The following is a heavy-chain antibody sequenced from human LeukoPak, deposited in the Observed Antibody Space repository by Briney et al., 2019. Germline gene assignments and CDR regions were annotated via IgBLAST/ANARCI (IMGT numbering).Heavy chain of an antibody. J-gene: IGHJ6*02. D-gene: IGHD2-21*01. CDR1: GFTFSDYW. Sequence: GGSLRLSCAASGFTFSDYWMSWVRQAPGKGLEWLAKIKQDGSEKHYVDSVAGRFTISRDNAKNSLLLQMHSLRAEDTAVYYCATTSYFYGMAVWGQGTTVTVSS. CDR2: IKQDGSEK. CDR3: ATTSYFYGMAV. V-gene: IGHV3-7*01.